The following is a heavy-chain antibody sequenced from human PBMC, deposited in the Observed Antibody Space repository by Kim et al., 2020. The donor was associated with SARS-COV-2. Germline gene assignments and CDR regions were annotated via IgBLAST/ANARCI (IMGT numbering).Heavy chain of an antibody. CDR1: GGSISSYY. CDR3: ARDYYGSGSYLDY. J-gene: IGHJ4*02. V-gene: IGHV4-59*12. Sequence: SETLSLTCTVSGGSISSYYWSWIRQPPGKGLEWIGYIYYSGSTNYNPSLKSRVTISVDTSKNQFSLKLSSVTAADTAVYYCARDYYGSGSYLDYWGQGTLVTVSS. CDR2: IYYSGST. D-gene: IGHD3-10*01.